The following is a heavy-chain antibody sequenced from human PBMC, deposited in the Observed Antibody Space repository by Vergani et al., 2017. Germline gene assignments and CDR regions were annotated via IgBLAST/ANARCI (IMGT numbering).Heavy chain of an antibody. J-gene: IGHJ5*02. CDR2: ISSSSSTI. Sequence: EVQLVESGGGLVQPGGSLRLSCAASGFTFSSYSMNWVRQAPGKGLEWVSYISSSSSTIYYADSVKGRFTISRDNAKNSLYLQMNSLRAEDTAVYYCAQSAGPYCGGDCYPQYNWFDPWGQGTLVTVSS. CDR3: AQSAGPYCGGDCYPQYNWFDP. D-gene: IGHD2-21*02. V-gene: IGHV3-48*04. CDR1: GFTFSSYS.